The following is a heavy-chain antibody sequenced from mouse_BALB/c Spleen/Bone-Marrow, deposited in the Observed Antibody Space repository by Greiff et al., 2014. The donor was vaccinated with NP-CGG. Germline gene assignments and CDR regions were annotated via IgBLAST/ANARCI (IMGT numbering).Heavy chain of an antibody. V-gene: IGHV1-54*01. CDR3: ARFGRYYFDY. Sequence: QVQLQQSGAELVRPGTAVNVSCKASGYAFTNYLIEWVKQRPGQGLEWIGVINPGSGGANYNEKFKGKATLTADKSSSTAYMQLSSLTSDDSAVYFCARFGRYYFDYWGQGTTHTVSS. J-gene: IGHJ2*01. CDR1: GYAFTNYL. CDR2: INPGSGGA.